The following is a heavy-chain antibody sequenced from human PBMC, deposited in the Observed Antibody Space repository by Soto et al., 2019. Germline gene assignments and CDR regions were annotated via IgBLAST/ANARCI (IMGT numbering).Heavy chain of an antibody. CDR3: ARREIQGPIDY. D-gene: IGHD1-26*01. V-gene: IGHV4-28*01. J-gene: IGHJ4*02. Sequence: QVQLQESGPGLVKPSDTLSLTCAVSGYSISSSNWWGWIRQPPGKGLEWIGYIYYSGTTYYNPSLKSRVTMSVDTAKNQFSRKLTSVTAVDTAVYYCARREIQGPIDYWGQGTLVTVSS. CDR1: GYSISSSNW. CDR2: IYYSGTT.